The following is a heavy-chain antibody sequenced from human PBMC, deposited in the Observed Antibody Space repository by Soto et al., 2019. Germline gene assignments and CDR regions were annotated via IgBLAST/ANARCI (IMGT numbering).Heavy chain of an antibody. J-gene: IGHJ5*02. Sequence: QVQLVQSGAEVKKPGASVKVSCKASGYTFTSYGISWVRQAPGQGLEWMGWINAYNGNTNYAQKLQGRVTMTTDTRTSTAYMELRSLRSADASVYYWARGLPRFDPWGQGTLVTVSS. V-gene: IGHV1-18*01. CDR3: ARGLPRFDP. CDR1: GYTFTSYG. CDR2: INAYNGNT.